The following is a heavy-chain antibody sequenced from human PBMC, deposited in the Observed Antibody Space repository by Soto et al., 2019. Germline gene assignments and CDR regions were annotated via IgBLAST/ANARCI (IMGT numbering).Heavy chain of an antibody. CDR1: GFTFSSYA. V-gene: IGHV3-30-3*01. J-gene: IGHJ4*02. D-gene: IGHD5-18*01. CDR2: ISYDGGNK. CDR3: ARDCRSERVDTAMVH. Sequence: QVQLVESGGGVVQPGRSLRLSCAASGFTFSSYAMHWVRQAPGKGLEWVAVISYDGGNKYYADSVKGRFTISRDNSKNTLYLQMNSLRAEETAVYYCARDCRSERVDTAMVHWGQGTLVTVSS.